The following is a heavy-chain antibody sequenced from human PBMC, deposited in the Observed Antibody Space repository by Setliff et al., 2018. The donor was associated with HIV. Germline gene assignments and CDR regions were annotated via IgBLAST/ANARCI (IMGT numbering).Heavy chain of an antibody. D-gene: IGHD5-12*01. J-gene: IGHJ4*02. Sequence: SQTLSLTCAVSGGSLSGYYWTWIRQPPGKGLEWIGEINHSGSTNYNPSLKSRVTISVDTSKSQFSLKLTSVTAADTALYYCASGRGAKGGYDYFGSWGQGTLVTVSS. CDR1: GGSLSGYY. V-gene: IGHV4-34*01. CDR3: ASGRGAKGGYDYFGS. CDR2: INHSGST.